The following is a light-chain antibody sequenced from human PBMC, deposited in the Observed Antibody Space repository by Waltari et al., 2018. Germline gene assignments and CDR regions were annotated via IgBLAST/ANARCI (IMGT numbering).Light chain of an antibody. J-gene: IGLJ3*02. Sequence: QSVLTQPPSASGTPGQRVTISCSGRYSNIGSNVVNWYQQLPGKAPKLLIYRNDQRPSGVPDRFSGSKSGSSASLAIGGLQSEDEADYYCAAWDDSLNGHWVFGGGTKVTVL. CDR2: RND. CDR3: AAWDDSLNGHWV. V-gene: IGLV1-44*01. CDR1: YSNIGSNV.